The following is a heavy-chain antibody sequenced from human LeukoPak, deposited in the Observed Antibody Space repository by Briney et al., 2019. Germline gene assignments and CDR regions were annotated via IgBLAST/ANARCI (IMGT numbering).Heavy chain of an antibody. D-gene: IGHD3-16*01. CDR1: GFTSTNYG. J-gene: IGHJ3*02. CDR2: ISGSGGTT. V-gene: IGHV3-23*01. Sequence: GGTLRLSCAASGFTSTNYGMSWVRQAPGKGLEWVSDISGSGGTTYYADSVKGRFTISRDNSKNTLYLQMNSLRAEDTAVYYCAKSIRGLPGAFDIWGQGTMVTVST. CDR3: AKSIRGLPGAFDI.